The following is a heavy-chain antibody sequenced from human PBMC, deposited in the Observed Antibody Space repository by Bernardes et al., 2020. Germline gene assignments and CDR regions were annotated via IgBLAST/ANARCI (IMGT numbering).Heavy chain of an antibody. Sequence: SETLSLTCSVSGDSISSHYWTWIRQPPGKGLEWIGYVYQSGITNYNASLRSRLTISMDTSKNQVSLTLTSVTAADTAIYFCARERYQDVLSGSRLGYWGLGTQVTVSS. V-gene: IGHV4-59*11. J-gene: IGHJ4*02. CDR2: VYQSGIT. CDR3: ARERYQDVLSGSRLGY. D-gene: IGHD3-10*01. CDR1: GDSISSHY.